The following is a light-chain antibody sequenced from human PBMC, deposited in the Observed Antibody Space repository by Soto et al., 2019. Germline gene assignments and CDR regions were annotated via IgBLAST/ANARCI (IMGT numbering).Light chain of an antibody. CDR1: QDINIY. CDR3: QQYGYLPLT. J-gene: IGKJ4*01. V-gene: IGKV1-33*01. CDR2: DAS. Sequence: DIQMTQSPSSLSAFVGDRVTITCQASQDINIYLNWYQQKPGKAPKLLIYDASKLGTGVPPKFSGSRSETEFTFTISSLQPEDIATYYCQQYGYLPLTFGGGTKVEI.